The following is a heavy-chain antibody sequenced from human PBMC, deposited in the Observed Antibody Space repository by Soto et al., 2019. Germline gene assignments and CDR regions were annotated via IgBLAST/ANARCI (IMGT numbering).Heavy chain of an antibody. V-gene: IGHV3-21*01. CDR2: ISSSSSYI. J-gene: IGHJ6*03. D-gene: IGHD3-3*01. CDR3: ATFYYDFWSGYLPPQAYYMDV. CDR1: GFTFSSYS. Sequence: GGSLRLSCAASGFTFSSYSMNWVRQAPGKGLEWVSSISSSSSYIYYADSVKGRFTISRDNAKNSLYLQMNSLRAEDTAVYYCATFYYDFWSGYLPPQAYYMDVWGKGTTVTVSS.